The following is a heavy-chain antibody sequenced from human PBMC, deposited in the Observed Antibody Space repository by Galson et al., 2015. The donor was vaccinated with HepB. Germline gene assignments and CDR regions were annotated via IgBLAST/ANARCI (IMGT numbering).Heavy chain of an antibody. CDR1: GYTFTSYA. V-gene: IGHV1-3*01. CDR3: AKVDTAMVMGRFDP. D-gene: IGHD5-18*01. CDR2: INAGNGNT. Sequence: SVKVSCKASGYTFTSYAMHWVRQAPGQRLEWMGWINAGNGNTKYSQKFQGRVTITRDTSASTAYMELSSLRSEDTAVYYCAKVDTAMVMGRFDPWGQGTLVTVSS. J-gene: IGHJ5*02.